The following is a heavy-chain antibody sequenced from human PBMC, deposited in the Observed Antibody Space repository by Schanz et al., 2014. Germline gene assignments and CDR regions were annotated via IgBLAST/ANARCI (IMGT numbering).Heavy chain of an antibody. CDR2: ISAYNGNT. CDR3: ARGGYSSGWYGRDIAHFDY. Sequence: QVQLVQSGAEVKKPGASVKVSCKASGYTFTSYGINWVRQAPGQGLEWMGWISAYNGNTNYAQKLQGRVTMTTDTATITGYMELRSLRSEDSAVYYGARGGYSSGWYGRDIAHFDYWGQGTLVTVSS. V-gene: IGHV1-18*01. J-gene: IGHJ4*02. D-gene: IGHD6-19*01. CDR1: GYTFTSYG.